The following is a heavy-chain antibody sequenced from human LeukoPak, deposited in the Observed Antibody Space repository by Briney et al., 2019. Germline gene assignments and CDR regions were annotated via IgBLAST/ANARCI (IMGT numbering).Heavy chain of an antibody. J-gene: IGHJ4*02. CDR2: INHSGST. CDR3: ARGPFWYSGSQPFDY. D-gene: IGHD1-26*01. Sequence: SETLSLTCAVYGGSFSGYYWSWIRQPPGKGLEWIGEINHSGSTNYNPSLKSRVTISVDTSKNQFSLKLSSVTAADTAVYYCARGPFWYSGSQPFDYWGQGTLVTVSS. CDR1: GGSFSGYY. V-gene: IGHV4-34*01.